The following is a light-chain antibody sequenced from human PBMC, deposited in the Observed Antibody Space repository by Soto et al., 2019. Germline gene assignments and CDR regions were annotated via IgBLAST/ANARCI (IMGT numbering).Light chain of an antibody. CDR1: SSNIGSNT. V-gene: IGLV1-44*01. J-gene: IGLJ2*01. CDR3: AAWDDSLNGRV. Sequence: QSVLTQPPSASGTPGQRVTISCSGSSSNIGSNTVNWYQQLPGTAPKLLIYGNNQRPSGVPDRFSGSKSGTSASLAISGLQSEDEADYYCAAWDDSLNGRVFGGGTEVTVL. CDR2: GNN.